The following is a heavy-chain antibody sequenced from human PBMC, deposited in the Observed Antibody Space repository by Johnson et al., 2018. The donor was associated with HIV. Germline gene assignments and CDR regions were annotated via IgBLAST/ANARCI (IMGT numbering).Heavy chain of an antibody. Sequence: QVQLVESGGGLVQPGGSLRLSCVGSGVIFSDYYMSWIRQAPGKGLEWVSYISGSGNSIYYADSVKGRFTISRDNAKNSLYLQMNSLRAEDTAVYYCARGDGYLRAFDIWGQGTMVTVSS. CDR2: ISGSGNSI. CDR1: GVIFSDYY. V-gene: IGHV3-11*04. CDR3: ARGDGYLRAFDI. D-gene: IGHD5-12*01. J-gene: IGHJ3*02.